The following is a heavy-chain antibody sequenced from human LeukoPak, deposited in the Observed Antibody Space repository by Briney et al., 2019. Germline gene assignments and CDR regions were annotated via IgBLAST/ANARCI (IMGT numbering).Heavy chain of an antibody. D-gene: IGHD3-22*01. V-gene: IGHV4-59*08. Sequence: SETLSLTCTVSGGSISSYYWSWLRQPPGKGLEWIGYIYYSGSTNYNPSLKSRVTISVDTSKNQFSLKLSSVTAADTAVYYCARHFDSSGSDFDYWGQGTLVTVSS. J-gene: IGHJ4*02. CDR2: IYYSGST. CDR3: ARHFDSSGSDFDY. CDR1: GGSISSYY.